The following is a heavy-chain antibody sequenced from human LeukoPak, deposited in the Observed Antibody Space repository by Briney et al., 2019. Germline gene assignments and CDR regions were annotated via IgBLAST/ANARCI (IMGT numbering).Heavy chain of an antibody. D-gene: IGHD2-2*01. J-gene: IGHJ4*02. V-gene: IGHV4-34*01. CDR3: ASTERCSTTCPLDY. CDR2: INHSGST. Sequence: SGTLSLTCAVYGGSFRGYYWSWIRQPPGKGLEWIGEINHSGSTNYNPSLKSRVTISLDTSMKKFSLKLNSVTAADTAVYYCASTERCSTTCPLDYWGQGTLVTVSS. CDR1: GGSFRGYY.